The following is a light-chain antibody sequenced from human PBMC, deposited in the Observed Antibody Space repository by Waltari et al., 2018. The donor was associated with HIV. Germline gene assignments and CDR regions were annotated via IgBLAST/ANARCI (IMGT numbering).Light chain of an antibody. V-gene: IGKV3-15*01. Sequence: EIVMTQSPATLSVSPGERATLSCRASQSVTNNLAWYQQKPGQAPRVLIYGASTRASGIPARFSGSVSGTEFTLTISSLQPEDFAVYYCQQYYNWPPSWTFDQGTKVEIK. CDR3: QQYYNWPPSWT. J-gene: IGKJ1*01. CDR1: QSVTNN. CDR2: GAS.